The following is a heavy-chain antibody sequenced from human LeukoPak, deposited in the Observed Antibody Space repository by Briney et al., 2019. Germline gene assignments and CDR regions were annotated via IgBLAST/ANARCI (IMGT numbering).Heavy chain of an antibody. CDR1: GGSISSYY. CDR3: ARTYSGSYYYYYYMDV. D-gene: IGHD1-26*01. J-gene: IGHJ6*03. Sequence: SETLSLTCTVSGGSISSYYWSWIRQPPGKGLERMGYIYYSGSTNYNPSLKSRVTISVDTSKNQFSLKLSPVTAADTAVYYCARTYSGSYYYYYYMDVWGKGTTVTISS. V-gene: IGHV4-59*01. CDR2: IYYSGST.